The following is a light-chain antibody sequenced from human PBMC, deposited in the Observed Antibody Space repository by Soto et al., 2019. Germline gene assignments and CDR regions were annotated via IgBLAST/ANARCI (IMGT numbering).Light chain of an antibody. Sequence: DIQMTQSPSSVSASVGDRVTITCRASQGMSSWLAWYHQKPGKAPKLLIYAASSLQSGVTSRFSGSGSRTDFTLTISSLQPEDFATYYCQQANSFPCTFGQGTKLEIK. J-gene: IGKJ2*02. V-gene: IGKV1-12*02. CDR1: QGMSSW. CDR3: QQANSFPCT. CDR2: AAS.